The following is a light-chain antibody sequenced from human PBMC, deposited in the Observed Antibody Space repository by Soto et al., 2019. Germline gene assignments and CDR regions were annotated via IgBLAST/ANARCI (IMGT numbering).Light chain of an antibody. CDR3: QQYDDLFS. V-gene: IGKV1-33*01. J-gene: IGKJ3*01. Sequence: DIQMTQSPSSLSASVGDRVTVTCQASRDISHYLNWYQHKPGKPPKLLIYDASFLETGVPSRFSGSRSGTNFTFTISSLQPEDIATYYCQQYDDLFSFGPGTKVDIK. CDR1: RDISHY. CDR2: DAS.